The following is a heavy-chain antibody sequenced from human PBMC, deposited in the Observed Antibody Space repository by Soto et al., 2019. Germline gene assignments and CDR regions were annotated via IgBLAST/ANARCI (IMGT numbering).Heavy chain of an antibody. V-gene: IGHV4-59*01. CDR2: LYYGRSA. CDR3: ALRSMAVVPEY. J-gene: IGHJ4*02. CDR1: GDSISSYY. D-gene: IGHD3-22*01. Sequence: QVQLQESGPGLVKPSETLSLTCAVSGDSISSYYCMWIRQPPGKGLESIGYLYYGRSANYNPSLKSRVTLSGDTATKQCSLTLSSMTAADTAVYYCALRSMAVVPEYWGQLTLVTVSS.